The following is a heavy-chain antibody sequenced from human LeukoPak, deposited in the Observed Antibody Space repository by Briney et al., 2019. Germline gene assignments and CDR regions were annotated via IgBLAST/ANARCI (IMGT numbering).Heavy chain of an antibody. CDR2: ISYDGSNK. CDR1: GFTFSSYA. J-gene: IGHJ4*02. CDR3: AREGYSGYGDY. V-gene: IGHV3-30*04. D-gene: IGHD5-12*01. Sequence: PGRSLRLSCAASGFTFSSYAMHWVRQPPGKGLEWVAVISYDGSNKYYADSVKGRFTISRDNSKNTLYLQMNSLRAEDTAVYYCAREGYSGYGDYWGQGTLVTVSS.